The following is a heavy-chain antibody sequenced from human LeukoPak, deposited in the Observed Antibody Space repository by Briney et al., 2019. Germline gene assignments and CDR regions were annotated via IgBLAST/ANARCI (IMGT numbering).Heavy chain of an antibody. V-gene: IGHV4-34*01. Sequence: PSETLSLTCAVSGGSFSDYYWTWVRQSPGRGLKWIGEINDSRDTRSNPSLKSRVSISTHTSRNQFSLNMSSVTAADTAVYYCARGDPSFSTLDLWGQGSLITVSS. CDR3: ARGDPSFSTLDL. CDR1: GGSFSDYY. CDR2: INDSRDT. J-gene: IGHJ5*02. D-gene: IGHD3-10*01.